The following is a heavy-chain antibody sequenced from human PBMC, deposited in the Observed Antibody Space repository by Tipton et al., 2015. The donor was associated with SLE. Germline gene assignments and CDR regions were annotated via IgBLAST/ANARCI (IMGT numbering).Heavy chain of an antibody. V-gene: IGHV4-59*01. CDR1: GFTFSNAW. D-gene: IGHD3-22*01. CDR3: ARVDYYDSSGTYWYFDL. CDR2: IYYSGST. J-gene: IGHJ2*01. Sequence: LRLSCAASGFTFSNAWMSWVRQPPGKGLEWIGYIYYSGSTNYNPSLKSRVTISVDTSKNQFSLKLSSVTAADTAVYYCARVDYYDSSGTYWYFDLWGRGTLVTVSS.